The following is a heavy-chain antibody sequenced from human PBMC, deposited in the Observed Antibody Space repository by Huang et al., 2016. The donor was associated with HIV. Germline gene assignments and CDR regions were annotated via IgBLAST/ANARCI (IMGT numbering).Heavy chain of an antibody. J-gene: IGHJ6*02. CDR3: ATKTAAMDI. D-gene: IGHD1-7*01. V-gene: IGHV3-7*03. CDR1: TFSFGAYW. CDR2: IRQDEIEK. Sequence: VESGGRLVQPGGSIRLSCVVSTFSFGAYWMSWVRHSPGKGLEWVANIRQDEIEKYYVASVKGRFNISRDNVKKVVFLEMNNVSIEVTATYFCATKTAAMDIWGQGTTVTVS.